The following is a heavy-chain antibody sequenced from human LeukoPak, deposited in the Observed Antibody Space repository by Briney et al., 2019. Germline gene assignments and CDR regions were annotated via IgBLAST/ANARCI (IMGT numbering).Heavy chain of an antibody. V-gene: IGHV4-59*08. D-gene: IGHD6-13*01. CDR2: IYYSGST. CDR1: GGSISSYY. Sequence: SETLSLTYTVSGGSISSYYWSWIRQPPGKGLEWIGYIYYSGSTNYNPSLKSRVTISVDASKNQFSLKLSSVTAADTAVYYCARPIRPYSSSWYGYWYFDLWGRGTLVTVSS. CDR3: ARPIRPYSSSWYGYWYFDL. J-gene: IGHJ2*01.